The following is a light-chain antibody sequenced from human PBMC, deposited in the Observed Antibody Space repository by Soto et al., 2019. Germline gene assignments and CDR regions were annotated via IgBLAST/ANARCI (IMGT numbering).Light chain of an antibody. Sequence: DIQMTQSPSSLSAAVGDSVTITCRASQDINKYLNWYHQTPGKAPKLLVFATSILHNGVPSRFSGSRSGTDFSLTITSLQPADFATYYCQQSYSSPYTFGQGTKLEIK. CDR2: ATS. CDR1: QDINKY. J-gene: IGKJ2*01. V-gene: IGKV1-39*01. CDR3: QQSYSSPYT.